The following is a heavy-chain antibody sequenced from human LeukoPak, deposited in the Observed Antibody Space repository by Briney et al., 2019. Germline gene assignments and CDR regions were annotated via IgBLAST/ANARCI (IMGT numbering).Heavy chain of an antibody. V-gene: IGHV1-18*01. J-gene: IGHJ3*02. CDR2: ISAYSGNT. CDR3: AGGNQYDSSGDDAFDI. Sequence: ASVKVSCKASGYTFTSYGISWVRQAPGQGLEWMGWISAYSGNTNYAQKLQGRVTMTTDTSTSTAYMELRSLRSDDTAVYYCAGGNQYDSSGDDAFDIWGQGTMVTVSS. D-gene: IGHD3-22*01. CDR1: GYTFTSYG.